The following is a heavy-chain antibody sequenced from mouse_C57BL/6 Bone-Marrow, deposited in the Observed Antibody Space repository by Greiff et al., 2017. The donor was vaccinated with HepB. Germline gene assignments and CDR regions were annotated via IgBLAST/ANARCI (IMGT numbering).Heavy chain of an antibody. V-gene: IGHV5-17*01. D-gene: IGHD2-4*01. CDR1: GFTFSDYG. CDR3: AKGVYYDYDRGFAY. J-gene: IGHJ3*01. Sequence: EVQLVESGGGLVKPGGSLKLSCAASGFTFSDYGMHWVRQAPEKGLEWVAYISSGSSTIYYADTVKGRFTISRDNAKNTLFLQMTSLRSEDTAMYYCAKGVYYDYDRGFAYWGQGTLVTVSA. CDR2: ISSGSSTI.